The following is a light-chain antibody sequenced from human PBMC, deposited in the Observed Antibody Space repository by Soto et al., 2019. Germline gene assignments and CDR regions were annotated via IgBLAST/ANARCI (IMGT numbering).Light chain of an antibody. CDR2: DAS. Sequence: DIQMTQSPSSLSASVGDRVTITCRASQDISDYLNRYHQKPGKAPKFLTYDASYLETGVPSRFSGSGSGTYFTCTISSLQPEDIGTYYGQQYHSLPFTFGPGTTVDIK. CDR1: QDISDY. CDR3: QQYHSLPFT. V-gene: IGKV1-33*01. J-gene: IGKJ3*01.